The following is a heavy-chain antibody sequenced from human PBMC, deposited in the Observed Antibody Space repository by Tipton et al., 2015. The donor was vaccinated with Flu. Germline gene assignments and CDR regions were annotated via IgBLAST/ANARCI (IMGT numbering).Heavy chain of an antibody. V-gene: IGHV4-38-2*01. CDR1: GNSIRSSDYY. D-gene: IGHD4-11*01. CDR3: ARRDYSNYVSEPKNWFDS. CDR2: IFHSGNT. J-gene: IGHJ5*01. Sequence: TLSLTCGVSGNSIRSSDYYWGWIRQPPGKGLEWIGNIFHSGNTYLNPSLKSRVTISIDTSKNQFSLKLSSVTAADTAVYYCARRDYSNYVSEPKNWFDSWGQGTLVTVSS.